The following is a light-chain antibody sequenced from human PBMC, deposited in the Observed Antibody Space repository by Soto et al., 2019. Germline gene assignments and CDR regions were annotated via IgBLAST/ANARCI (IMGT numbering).Light chain of an antibody. V-gene: IGLV2-14*03. CDR1: SSDVGGYNY. Sequence: QSALTQHASVSGSPGQSITISCTGTSSDVGGYNYVSWYQHHPGKAPKLIIYDVSHRPSGVSNRFSGSKSGNTASLAISGLQAEDEAHYYCTSYTTSSTVVFGGGTKLTVL. J-gene: IGLJ3*02. CDR3: TSYTTSSTVV. CDR2: DVS.